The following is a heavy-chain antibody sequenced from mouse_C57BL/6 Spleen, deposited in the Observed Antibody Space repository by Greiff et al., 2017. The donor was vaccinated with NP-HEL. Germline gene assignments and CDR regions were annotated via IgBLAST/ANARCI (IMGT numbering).Heavy chain of an antibody. V-gene: IGHV5-15*01. CDR1: GFTFSDYG. CDR3: ARGYADLYAMDY. D-gene: IGHD2-2*01. Sequence: EVQVVESGGGLVQPGGSLKLSCAASGFTFSDYGMAWVRQAPRKGPEWVAFISNLAYSIYYADTVTGRFTISRENAKNTLYLEMSSLRSEDTAMYYCARGYADLYAMDYWGQGTSVTVSS. J-gene: IGHJ4*01. CDR2: ISNLAYSI.